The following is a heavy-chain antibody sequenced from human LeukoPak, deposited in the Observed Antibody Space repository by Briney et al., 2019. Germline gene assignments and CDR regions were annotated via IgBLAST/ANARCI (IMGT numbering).Heavy chain of an antibody. CDR2: IRTKSEGGTA. D-gene: IGHD3-3*01. Sequence: GRSLRLSCAASGFTLSHAWMNWVREAPGKGLEWVGRIRTKSEGGTAEYAAPVKGRFIISREDSKNTVSLQTNRLKTEDTAIYYCTTTLRALRHTDHFLTTDDFWGQGTLVSVSS. CDR1: GFTLSHAW. CDR3: TTTLRALRHTDHFLTTDDF. V-gene: IGHV3-15*01. J-gene: IGHJ4*02.